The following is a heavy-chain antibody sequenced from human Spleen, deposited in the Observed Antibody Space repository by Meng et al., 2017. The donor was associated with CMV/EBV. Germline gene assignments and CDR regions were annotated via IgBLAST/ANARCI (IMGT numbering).Heavy chain of an antibody. Sequence: GGSLRLSCAASGFTFSSYGMHGVRQAPGKGLEWVALIWYDGSNKWYADSVKGRFTISRDNSKNTMSLQMNSLRAEDTAVYYCAKDGTAYYGLDVWGQGTTVTVSS. J-gene: IGHJ6*02. CDR3: AKDGTAYYGLDV. V-gene: IGHV3-33*06. CDR2: IWYDGSNK. CDR1: GFTFSSYG.